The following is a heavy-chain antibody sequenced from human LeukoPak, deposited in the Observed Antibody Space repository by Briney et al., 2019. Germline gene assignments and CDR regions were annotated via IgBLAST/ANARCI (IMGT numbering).Heavy chain of an antibody. Sequence: PGGSLRLSCVDSGFTFTNAWMSWVRQAPGKGLEWIGRIKSKTDGETTNYAEPVRGRFTISRDDSKSAVYLQMNSLKIEDTAVYFCTTDLGTYYHGSQRLIPIDYWGQGTLVTVSS. D-gene: IGHD3-10*01. CDR3: TTDLGTYYHGSQRLIPIDY. CDR1: GFTFTNAW. V-gene: IGHV3-15*01. J-gene: IGHJ4*02. CDR2: IKSKTDGETT.